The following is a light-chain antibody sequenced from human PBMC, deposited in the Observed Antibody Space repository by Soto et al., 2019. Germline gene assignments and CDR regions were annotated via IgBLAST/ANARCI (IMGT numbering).Light chain of an antibody. CDR1: SSDVGSYNY. CDR2: EVN. Sequence: QSVLTQPPSASGSPVQSVTISCTGSSSDVGSYNYVSWYQQHPDKAPKLMIYEVNKRPSGVPDRFSGSKSGNTASLTVSGLQAEDEADYYCTAYAGYNNPVVFGGGTKLTVL. J-gene: IGLJ2*01. CDR3: TAYAGYNNPVV. V-gene: IGLV2-8*01.